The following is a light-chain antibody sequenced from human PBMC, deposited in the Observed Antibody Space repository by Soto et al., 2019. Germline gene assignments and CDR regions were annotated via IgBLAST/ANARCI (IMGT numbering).Light chain of an antibody. Sequence: QSALTQPPSASGSPGQSVTICCTGTSSDVGGYNYVSWYQQHPGKAPKLMIYEVSKRPSGVPDRFSGSKSGNTASLTVSGLQPEVEADYYFSSYAGSNKTVFGTGTKVTVL. CDR1: SSDVGGYNY. V-gene: IGLV2-8*01. CDR2: EVS. J-gene: IGLJ1*01. CDR3: SSYAGSNKTV.